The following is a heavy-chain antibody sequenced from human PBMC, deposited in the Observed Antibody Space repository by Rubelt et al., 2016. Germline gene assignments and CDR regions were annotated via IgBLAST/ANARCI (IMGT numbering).Heavy chain of an antibody. D-gene: IGHD5-12*01. CDR2: INWNGGST. J-gene: IGHJ4*02. Sequence: EVQLLESGGGLVQPGGSLRLSCAASGFTFDDYGMSWVRQAPGKGLEWVSGINWNGGSTGYADSVKGRFTISRDNAKNTGDLQMNSLKTEDTAVYYCTTAGYSGYGYFDYWGQGTLVTVSS. V-gene: IGHV3-20*04. CDR1: GFTFDDYG. CDR3: TTAGYSGYGYFDY.